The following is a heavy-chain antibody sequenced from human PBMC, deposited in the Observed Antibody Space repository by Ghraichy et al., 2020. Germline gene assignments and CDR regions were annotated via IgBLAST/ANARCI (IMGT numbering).Heavy chain of an antibody. V-gene: IGHV4-31*03. J-gene: IGHJ6*02. CDR3: TRDRRLGSYYSGMDV. CDR1: GGSISSADSN. D-gene: IGHD7-27*01. Sequence: SETLSLTCTVSGGSISSADSNWNWIRQHPGKGLEWIGYIYYSGSTYYNPFLKSRVTISVDTSKNQFSLKLSSVTAADTAVYYCTRDRRLGSYYSGMDVWGQGTTVTVSS. CDR2: IYYSGST.